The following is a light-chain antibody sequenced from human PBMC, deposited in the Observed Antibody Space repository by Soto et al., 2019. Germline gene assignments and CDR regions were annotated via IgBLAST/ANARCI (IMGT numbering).Light chain of an antibody. CDR1: QSISSY. Sequence: DIQMTQSPSSLSASVGDRVTITCRASQSISSYLNWYQQKPGKAPKLLIYAASSLQSGVPSRFSGSGSGTDFTLTISSLQPEDFATYYCQQSYSTLPYTFGQGTNLEIQ. V-gene: IGKV1-39*01. CDR2: AAS. CDR3: QQSYSTLPYT. J-gene: IGKJ2*01.